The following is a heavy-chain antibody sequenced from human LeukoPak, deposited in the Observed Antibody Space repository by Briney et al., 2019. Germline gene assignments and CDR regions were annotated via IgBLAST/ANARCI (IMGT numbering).Heavy chain of an antibody. CDR2: IYYSGST. J-gene: IGHJ4*02. Sequence: SETLFLTCTVSGGSISSYYWSWIRQPPGKGLEWIGYIYYSGSTNYNPSLKSRVTISVDTSKNQFSLKLSSVTAADTAVYYCARTRGYTYGYWGELLYYFDYWGQGTLVTVSS. CDR1: GGSISSYY. D-gene: IGHD5-18*01. V-gene: IGHV4-59*01. CDR3: ARTRGYTYGYWGELLYYFDY.